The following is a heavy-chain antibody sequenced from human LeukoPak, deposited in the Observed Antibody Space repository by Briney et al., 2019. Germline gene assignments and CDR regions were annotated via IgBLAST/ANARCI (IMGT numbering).Heavy chain of an antibody. D-gene: IGHD3-10*01. CDR3: AKELTSSGWFDP. J-gene: IGHJ5*02. CDR1: GFTFRSYA. Sequence: GGSLRLSCAASGFTFRSYAMSWVRQAPGKGLEWVSAISGSGGRTYYADSVKGRFTISRDNSKNTLYLQMNSLRAEDTAVYSCAKELTSSGWFDPWGQGTLVTVSS. CDR2: ISGSGGRT. V-gene: IGHV3-23*01.